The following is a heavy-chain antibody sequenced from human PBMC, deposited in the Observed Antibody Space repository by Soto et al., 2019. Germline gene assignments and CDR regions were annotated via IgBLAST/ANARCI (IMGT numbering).Heavy chain of an antibody. CDR1: GGTFSNFA. J-gene: IGHJ3*02. Sequence: QVQVVQSGPEVKKPGSSVKVSCEASGGTFSNFAVNWVRQAPGQGLECVGGIIPLFNVAKYAQKFEGRVTSVADDSTNTAYMDLSSLRSEDTAVYYIASSGRAILGYVYKVTEGLDIWGQGTMVTVAS. D-gene: IGHD2-15*01. CDR3: ASSGRAILGYVYKVTEGLDI. CDR2: IIPLFNVA. V-gene: IGHV1-69*01.